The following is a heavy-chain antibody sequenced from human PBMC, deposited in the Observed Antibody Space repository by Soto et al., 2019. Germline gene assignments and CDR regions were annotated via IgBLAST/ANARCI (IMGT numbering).Heavy chain of an antibody. Sequence: ASVKVSCKASGFTFTSSAVQWVRQARGQRLEWIGWIVVGSGNTNYAQKFQERVTITRDMSTSTAYMELSSLRSEDTAVYYCAAAPRPHIVVVTDYWGQGTLVTVSS. V-gene: IGHV1-58*01. CDR3: AAAPRPHIVVVTDY. CDR1: GFTFTSSA. CDR2: IVVGSGNT. J-gene: IGHJ4*02. D-gene: IGHD2-21*02.